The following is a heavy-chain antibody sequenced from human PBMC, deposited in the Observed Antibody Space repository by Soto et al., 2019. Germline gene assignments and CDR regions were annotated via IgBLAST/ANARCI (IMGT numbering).Heavy chain of an antibody. Sequence: LRLSCAASGFTVSSNYMSWVRQAPGKGLEWVSVIYSGGSTYYADSVKGRFTISRDNSKNTLYLQMNSLRAEDTAVYYCARDGRGSRRKRAAFDIWGQGTMVTV. CDR1: GFTVSSNY. CDR2: IYSGGST. J-gene: IGHJ3*02. CDR3: ARDGRGSRRKRAAFDI. D-gene: IGHD1-26*01. V-gene: IGHV3-53*01.